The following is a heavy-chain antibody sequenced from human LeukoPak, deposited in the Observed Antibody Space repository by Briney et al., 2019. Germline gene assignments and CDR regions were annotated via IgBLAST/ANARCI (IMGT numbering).Heavy chain of an antibody. CDR1: GFTVSNNY. V-gene: IGHV3-53*01. Sequence: GGSLRLSCAASGFTVSNNYMSWVRQAPGKGLEWVSIIHSGGNTYYADSVKGRFTISRDNSKNTLYLQMNSLRVEDTAVYYCARANSATIPGADPWGQGTLVTVSS. CDR2: IHSGGNT. CDR3: ARANSATIPGADP. J-gene: IGHJ5*02. D-gene: IGHD1-26*01.